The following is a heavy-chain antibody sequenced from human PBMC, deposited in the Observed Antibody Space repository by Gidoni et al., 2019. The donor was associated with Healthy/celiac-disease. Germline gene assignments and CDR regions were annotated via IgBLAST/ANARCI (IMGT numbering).Heavy chain of an antibody. CDR1: GGSISSSSYY. Sequence: HLQLQESGPGLVKPSETLSLTCTVSGGSISSSSYYWGWIRQHPGKGLEWIGSIYYSGGTYYNPALKSRGTISVDTSKNQFSLKLSSVTAADTAVYYCARLNYYGSGIIDYWGQGTLVTVSS. J-gene: IGHJ4*02. V-gene: IGHV4-39*01. CDR3: ARLNYYGSGIIDY. CDR2: IYYSGGT. D-gene: IGHD3-10*01.